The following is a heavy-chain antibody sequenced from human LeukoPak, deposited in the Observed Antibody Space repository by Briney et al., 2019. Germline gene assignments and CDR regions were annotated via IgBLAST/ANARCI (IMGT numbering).Heavy chain of an antibody. V-gene: IGHV1-2*04. CDR2: INPNSGGA. Sequence: ASVKVSCKASGYTFTGYYMHWVRQAPGQGLEWMGWINPNSGGANYAQKFQGWVTMTRDTSISTAYMELSRLRSEDTAVYYCARAAGPLQSRGLTWGQGTLVTVSS. CDR3: ARAAGPLQSRGLT. D-gene: IGHD2-2*01. J-gene: IGHJ5*02. CDR1: GYTFTGYY.